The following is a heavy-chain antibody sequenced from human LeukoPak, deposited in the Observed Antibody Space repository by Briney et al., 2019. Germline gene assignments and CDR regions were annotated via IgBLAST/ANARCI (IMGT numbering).Heavy chain of an antibody. CDR1: GGSISSYY. V-gene: IGHV4-59*12. Sequence: PSETLSLTCTVSGGSISSYYWSWIRQPPGKGLEWIGYIYYSGSTNYNPSLKSRVTISVDTSKNQFSLKLSSVTAADTAVYYSARVEKGVWFGVLDVWGQGTTVTVSS. J-gene: IGHJ6*02. CDR2: IYYSGST. CDR3: ARVEKGVWFGVLDV. D-gene: IGHD3-10*01.